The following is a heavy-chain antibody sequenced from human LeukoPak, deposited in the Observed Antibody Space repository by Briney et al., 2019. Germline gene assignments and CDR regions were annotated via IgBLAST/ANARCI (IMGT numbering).Heavy chain of an antibody. V-gene: IGHV3-30-3*01. Sequence: GGSLRLSCATSGFTFSSYAMYWVRQAPGKGLEWVAVISYDGSNKYYADSVKGRFTISRDNSKNTLYLQMNSLRTEDTAVYYCARPYGGYVDYYFDYWGQGTLVTVSS. CDR1: GFTFSSYA. CDR2: ISYDGSNK. CDR3: ARPYGGYVDYYFDY. J-gene: IGHJ4*02. D-gene: IGHD5-12*01.